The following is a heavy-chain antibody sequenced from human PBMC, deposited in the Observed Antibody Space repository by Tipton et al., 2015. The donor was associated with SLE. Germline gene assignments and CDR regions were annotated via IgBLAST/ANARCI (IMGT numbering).Heavy chain of an antibody. V-gene: IGHV3-21*01. CDR1: GFTFSSYS. J-gene: IGHJ3*02. D-gene: IGHD5-24*01. CDR2: ISSSSSYI. CDR3: ARDVEMAKDAFDI. Sequence: SLRLSCAASGFTFSSYSMNWVRQAPGKGLEWVSSISSSSSYIYYADSVKGRFTISRDNAKNSRYLQMNSLRAEDTAVYYCARDVEMAKDAFDIWGQGTMVTVSS.